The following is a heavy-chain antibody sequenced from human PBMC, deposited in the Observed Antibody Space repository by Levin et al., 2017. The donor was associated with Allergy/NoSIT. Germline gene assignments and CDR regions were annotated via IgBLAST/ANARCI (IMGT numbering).Heavy chain of an antibody. D-gene: IGHD3-16*01. J-gene: IGHJ4*02. CDR2: IIWNSGNT. V-gene: IGHV3-9*01. CDR1: GFSFNEYG. Sequence: PGGSLRLSCAASGFSFNEYGMHWVRQAPGKGLEWVSGIIWNSGNTGYADSVKGRFTISRDNAKNSLYLQMNSLRVEDTALYYCVKEMDAGGASHWGQGTLVTVSS. CDR3: VKEMDAGGASH.